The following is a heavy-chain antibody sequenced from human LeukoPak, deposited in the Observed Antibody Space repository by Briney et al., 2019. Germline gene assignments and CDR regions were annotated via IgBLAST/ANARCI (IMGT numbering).Heavy chain of an antibody. J-gene: IGHJ3*02. CDR1: GGSFSGYY. CDR2: INHSGST. V-gene: IGHV4-34*01. CDR3: ARRGSYYVRAFDI. D-gene: IGHD1-26*01. Sequence: PSETLSLTCAVYGGSFSGYYWSWIRQPPGKGLEWIGEINHSGSTNYNPSLKSRVTISVDTSKNQFSLKLSSVTAADTAVYYCARRGSYYVRAFDIWGQGTMVTVSS.